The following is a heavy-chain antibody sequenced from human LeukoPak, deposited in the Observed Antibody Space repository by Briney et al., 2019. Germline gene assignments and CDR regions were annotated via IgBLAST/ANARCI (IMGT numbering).Heavy chain of an antibody. D-gene: IGHD3-3*01. CDR1: GFTLSTYA. CDR3: AKDQAFGVLPD. V-gene: IGHV3-23*01. Sequence: GGSLRLSCAASGFTLSTYAMSWVRQAPGKGLEWVSVISASGGSTYYADSVKGRFTISRDNSKNTVSLQMNSLRADDTAFYYCAKDQAFGVLPDWGQGTLVTVSS. CDR2: ISASGGST. J-gene: IGHJ4*02.